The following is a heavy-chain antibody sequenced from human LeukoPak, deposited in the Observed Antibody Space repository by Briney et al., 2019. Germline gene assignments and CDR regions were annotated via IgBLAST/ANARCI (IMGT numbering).Heavy chain of an antibody. CDR3: ARQSTCSDNCYYRHFDL. CDR2: TTSSGKTI. V-gene: IGHV3-48*01. Sequence: GGSLRLSCAASGFTFSRNAIHWVRQAPGKGLEWVSYTTSSGKTIYYGDSVEGRFTISRDNAKNSLYLQMSSLRAEDTAVYYCARQSTCSDNCYYRHFDLWGQGTMVTVSS. J-gene: IGHJ4*02. CDR1: GFTFSRNA. D-gene: IGHD2-21*01.